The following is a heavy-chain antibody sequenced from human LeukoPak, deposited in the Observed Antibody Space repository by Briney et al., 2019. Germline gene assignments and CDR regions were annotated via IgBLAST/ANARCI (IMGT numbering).Heavy chain of an antibody. J-gene: IGHJ6*03. Sequence: PSETLSLTCTVSGGSISSYYWSWIRQPAGKGLEWIGRIYTSGSTNYNPSPKSRVTMSVDTSKNQFSLKLSSVTAADTAVYYCAGTIWGNGWLLPQTYYMDVRGKGTTVTVSS. D-gene: IGHD2-15*01. CDR2: IYTSGST. V-gene: IGHV4-4*07. CDR1: GGSISSYY. CDR3: AGTIWGNGWLLPQTYYMDV.